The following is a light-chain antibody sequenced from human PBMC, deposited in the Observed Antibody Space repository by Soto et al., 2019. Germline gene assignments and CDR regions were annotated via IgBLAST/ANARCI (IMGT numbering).Light chain of an antibody. Sequence: EIVLTQSPATLSLSPGERATLSCRASQSVSSYLAWYQQKPGQAPRLLIYDASNRATGIPARFSGSGSGTDFIFTISSLEPEDFAVYFCQQRSNWPVTFGQGTKVNIK. CDR3: QQRSNWPVT. CDR2: DAS. J-gene: IGKJ1*01. CDR1: QSVSSY. V-gene: IGKV3-11*01.